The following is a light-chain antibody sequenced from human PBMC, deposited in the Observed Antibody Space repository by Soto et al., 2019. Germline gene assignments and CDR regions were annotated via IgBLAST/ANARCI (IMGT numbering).Light chain of an antibody. CDR3: QQLNIFAPLFA. Sequence: DIQLTQSPFFLSASVGDRVTITCRASQGIRSYLAWYQQRPGKAPELLIYGASTLRTGVASRFSGSGSGTEVTLTISSLQPADFATYLCQQLNIFAPLFAFGAGTEVDIK. V-gene: IGKV1-9*01. CDR1: QGIRSY. J-gene: IGKJ3*01. CDR2: GAS.